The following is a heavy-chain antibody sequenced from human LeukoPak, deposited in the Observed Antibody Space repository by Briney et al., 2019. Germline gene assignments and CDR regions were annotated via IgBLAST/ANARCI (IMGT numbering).Heavy chain of an antibody. CDR3: ARVRVITMFDP. CDR2: INHSGST. Sequence: PSETLSLTCAVYGGSFSDYYWSWIRQPPGKGLEWIGEINHSGSTNYNPSLKSRVTISVDTSKNQFSLKLSSVTAADTAVYYCARVRVITMFDPWGQGTLVTVSS. D-gene: IGHD3-22*01. V-gene: IGHV4-34*01. CDR1: GGSFSDYY. J-gene: IGHJ5*02.